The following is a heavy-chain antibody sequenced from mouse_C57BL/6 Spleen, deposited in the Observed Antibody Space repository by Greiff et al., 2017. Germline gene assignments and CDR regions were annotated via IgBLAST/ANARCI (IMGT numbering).Heavy chain of an antibody. D-gene: IGHD1-1*01. Sequence: VQLQQSGAELVKPGAPVKLSCKASGYTFTSYWMHWVKQRPGQGLEWIGYINPSSGYTKYNQKFKDKATLTADKSSSTAYMQLSNLTSEDSADYCVASAYGSSYVDYWGQGTTLTVSS. V-gene: IGHV1-7*01. CDR1: GYTFTSYW. CDR3: ASAYGSSYVDY. CDR2: INPSSGYT. J-gene: IGHJ2*01.